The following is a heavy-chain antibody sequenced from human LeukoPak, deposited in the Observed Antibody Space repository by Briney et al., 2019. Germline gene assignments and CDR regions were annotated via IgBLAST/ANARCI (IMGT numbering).Heavy chain of an antibody. D-gene: IGHD1-1*01. Sequence: GGSLRLSCAASGFILRTYGMHWVRQVPGKGLEWVAVISHDGSSENYADSVKGRFTISRDNSKNTLYVQMNSLRSEDTAVYYCAKEGTGSAWHAFDIWGQGTMVTVSS. J-gene: IGHJ3*02. CDR1: GFILRTYG. CDR3: AKEGTGSAWHAFDI. V-gene: IGHV3-30*18. CDR2: ISHDGSSE.